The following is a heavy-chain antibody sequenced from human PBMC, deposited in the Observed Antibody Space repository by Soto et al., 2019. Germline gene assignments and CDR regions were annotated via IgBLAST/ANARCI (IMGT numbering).Heavy chain of an antibody. J-gene: IGHJ4*02. CDR1: GGTFSSYA. CDR2: IIPIFGTA. V-gene: IGHV1-69*13. D-gene: IGHD1-26*01. CDR3: SLEGATTLDYFDD. Sequence: ASVKVSCKASGGTFSSYAISWVRQAPGQGLEWMGGIIPIFGTANYAQKFQGRVTITADESTSTAYMELSSLRSEDTAVYYCSLEGATTLDYFDDWGQGTLVTVSS.